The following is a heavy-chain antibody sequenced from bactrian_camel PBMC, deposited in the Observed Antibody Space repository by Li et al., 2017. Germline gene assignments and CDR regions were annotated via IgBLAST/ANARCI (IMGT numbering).Heavy chain of an antibody. Sequence: HVQLVESGGGLVQPGGSLRLSCAASGFTFSSYWMYWVRQAPGKGLEWVSTINSGAYYADSVKGRFTASHDNHKSLYLQMNNLKPEDTAKYYCGSCPGAGLSKGTQVTVS. D-gene: IGHD3*01. J-gene: IGHJ4*01. CDR2: INSGA. V-gene: IGHV3S1*01. CDR1: GFTFSSYW.